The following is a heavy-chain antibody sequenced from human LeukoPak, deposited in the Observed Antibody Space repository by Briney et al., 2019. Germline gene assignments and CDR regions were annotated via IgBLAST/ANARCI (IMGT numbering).Heavy chain of an antibody. V-gene: IGHV3-72*01. CDR2: TRNKANSYTT. D-gene: IGHD2-2*02. J-gene: IGHJ4*02. Sequence: GGSLRLSCAASGFTFSSYSMNWVRQAPGKGLEWVGRTRNKANSYTTEYAASVKGRFTISRDDSKNSLYLQMNSLKTEDTAVYYCASPDTRRDYWGQGTLVTVSS. CDR1: GFTFSSYS. CDR3: ASPDTRRDY.